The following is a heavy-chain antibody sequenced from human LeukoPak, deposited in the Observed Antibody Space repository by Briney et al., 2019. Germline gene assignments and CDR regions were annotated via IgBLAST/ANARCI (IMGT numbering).Heavy chain of an antibody. CDR1: GFTFSSYA. CDR3: AKDQAPYYYDSSGYYCYFDY. Sequence: PGGTLRLSCAASGFTFSSYAMSWVRQAPGKGLKLVSAISGSGGSTYYADSVKGRFTISRDNSKNTLYLQMNSLRAEDTAVYYCAKDQAPYYYDSSGYYCYFDYWGQGTLVTVSS. V-gene: IGHV3-23*01. CDR2: ISGSGGST. J-gene: IGHJ4*02. D-gene: IGHD3-22*01.